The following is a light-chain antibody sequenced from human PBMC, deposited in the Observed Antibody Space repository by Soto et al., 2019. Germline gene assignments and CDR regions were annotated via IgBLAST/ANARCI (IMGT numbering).Light chain of an antibody. J-gene: IGLJ2*01. CDR2: DSN. CDR3: ATWDRSLNGEV. V-gene: IGLV1-51*01. Sequence: QSVLTQPPSVSAAPGQKVTISCSGSSSNIGNNYVSWFQQLPGTAPKLLIYDSNKRPSGIPDRFSGSKSGTSATLDITGLQTGDEADYYCATWDRSLNGEVFGGGTQLTVL. CDR1: SSNIGNNY.